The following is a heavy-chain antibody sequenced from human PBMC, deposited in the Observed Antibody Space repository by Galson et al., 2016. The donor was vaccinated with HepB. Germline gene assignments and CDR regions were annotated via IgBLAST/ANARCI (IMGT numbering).Heavy chain of an antibody. Sequence: SLRLSCAASGFIFSTYAMHWVRQAPGKGLEWVAVISYDGTNKYYAESVKGRFTISRDSSKNMLYLQMNSLRAEDTAVYYCARGPRRVLYSLFDPWGQGTLVTGSS. V-gene: IGHV3-30-3*01. D-gene: IGHD2-8*02. CDR3: ARGPRRVLYSLFDP. J-gene: IGHJ5*02. CDR2: ISYDGTNK. CDR1: GFIFSTYA.